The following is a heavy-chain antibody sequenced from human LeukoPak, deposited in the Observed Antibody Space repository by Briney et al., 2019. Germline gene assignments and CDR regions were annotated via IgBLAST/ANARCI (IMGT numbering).Heavy chain of an antibody. D-gene: IGHD5-18*01. CDR1: GFTFSSYA. CDR3: AKAPGYSHGPPVDY. CDR2: ISGSGGST. J-gene: IGHJ4*02. Sequence: GGSLRLSCAASGFTFSSYAMSWVRQAPGKGLEWVSAISGSGGSTYYADSVKGRFTISRDNSKNTLYLQMNSLRAEDTAVYYCAKAPGYSHGPPVDYWGQGTLVTVSS. V-gene: IGHV3-23*01.